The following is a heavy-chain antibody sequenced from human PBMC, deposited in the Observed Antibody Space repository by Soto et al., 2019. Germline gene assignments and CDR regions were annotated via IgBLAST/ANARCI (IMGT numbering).Heavy chain of an antibody. D-gene: IGHD1-26*01. V-gene: IGHV3-74*01. CDR1: GLTFSSYW. CDR3: ARASGRNTHFDY. J-gene: IGHJ4*02. CDR2: INTDGSST. Sequence: EVQLVESGGGLVQPGGSLRLSCAASGLTFSSYWMHWVRQAPGKGLVWVSPINTDGSSTTYAYYVKGRFTISRDNTKNNLSMQMKSLRVEDTAAYYCARASGRNTHFDYWGQGTLITVSS.